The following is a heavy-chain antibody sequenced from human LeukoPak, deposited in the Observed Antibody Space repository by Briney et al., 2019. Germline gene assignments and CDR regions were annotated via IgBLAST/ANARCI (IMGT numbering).Heavy chain of an antibody. J-gene: IGHJ4*02. CDR2: IYYSGST. CDR3: ARVPPDLEENGSRPFDF. CDR1: GDSISSYY. V-gene: IGHV4-59*08. Sequence: PSETLSLTCTVSGDSISSYYWSWIRQPPGKGLEWIGNIYYSGSTTYNPSLKSRVTMSVDTSKNQFSLKLNSVTAADTAVYFCARVPPDLEENGSRPFDFWGQGTLVTVSS. D-gene: IGHD1-1*01.